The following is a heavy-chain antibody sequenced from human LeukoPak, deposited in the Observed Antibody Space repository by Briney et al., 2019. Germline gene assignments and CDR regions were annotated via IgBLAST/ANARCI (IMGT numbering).Heavy chain of an antibody. D-gene: IGHD3-22*01. CDR1: GFTFSSYA. J-gene: IGHJ3*02. Sequence: GGSLRLSCAASGFTFSSYAMSWVRQAPGKGLKWVSGISGSGGTTYYADSVKGRFTISRDNSKNTLYLQMNSLRAEDTALYYCAKETASGYGAFDIWGQGTIVTVSS. V-gene: IGHV3-23*01. CDR3: AKETASGYGAFDI. CDR2: ISGSGGTT.